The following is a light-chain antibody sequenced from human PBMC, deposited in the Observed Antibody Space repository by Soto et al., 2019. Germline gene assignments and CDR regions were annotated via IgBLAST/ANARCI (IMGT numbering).Light chain of an antibody. CDR3: QQFNSYPLT. CDR1: QGIGSA. CDR2: DAS. V-gene: IGKV1-13*02. J-gene: IGKJ4*01. Sequence: AIQLAQSPSSLSASVGDRVTITCRASQGIGSALAWYQQKPGRAPKLLIYDASSLESGVPSRFSGTGAGTDFTLTINSLQPEDFATFYCQQFNSYPLTFGVGTKVEIK.